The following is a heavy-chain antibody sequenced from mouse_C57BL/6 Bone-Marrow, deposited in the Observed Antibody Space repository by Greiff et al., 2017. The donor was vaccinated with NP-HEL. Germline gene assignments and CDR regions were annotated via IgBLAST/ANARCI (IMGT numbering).Heavy chain of an antibody. CDR3: VIAAYYSNHFAY. Sequence: EVNLMESGGGLVQPKGSLKLSCAASGFSFNTYAMNWVRQAPGKGLEWVARIRSKSNNYATYYADSVKDRFTISRDDSESMLYLQMNNLKTEDTAMYYCVIAAYYSNHFAYWGQGTLVTVSA. V-gene: IGHV10-1*01. J-gene: IGHJ3*01. D-gene: IGHD2-5*01. CDR1: GFSFNTYA. CDR2: IRSKSNNYAT.